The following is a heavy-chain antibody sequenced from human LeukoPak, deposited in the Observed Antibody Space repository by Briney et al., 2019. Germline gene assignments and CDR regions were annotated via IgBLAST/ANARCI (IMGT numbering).Heavy chain of an antibody. V-gene: IGHV1-2*02. CDR1: GYTFTGYY. CDR3: ARGTKDILGPVDY. Sequence: ASVKVSCKASGYTFTGYYMHWVRQAPGQGLEWMGWINPNSGGTNHAQKFQGRVTLTRDTSISTAYMELSRLRSDDTALYYCARGTKDILGPVDYWGQGTLVTVSS. CDR2: INPNSGGT. D-gene: IGHD1-26*01. J-gene: IGHJ4*02.